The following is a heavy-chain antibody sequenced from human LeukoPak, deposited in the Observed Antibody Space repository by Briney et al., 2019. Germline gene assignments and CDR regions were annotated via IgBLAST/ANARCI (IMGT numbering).Heavy chain of an antibody. Sequence: PGGSLRLSCAASGFTFSDYYMSWIRQAPGKGLEWVSYISSSSSYTNYADSVKGRFTISRDNAKNSLYLQMNSLRAEDTAVYYCGRDQTRSSRYYFDYWGQGTLVTVSS. CDR1: GFTFSDYY. D-gene: IGHD2-2*01. V-gene: IGHV3-11*06. CDR3: GRDQTRSSRYYFDY. CDR2: ISSSSSYT. J-gene: IGHJ4*02.